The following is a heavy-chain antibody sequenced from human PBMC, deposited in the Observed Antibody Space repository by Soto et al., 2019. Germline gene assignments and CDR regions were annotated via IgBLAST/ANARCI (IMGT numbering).Heavy chain of an antibody. D-gene: IGHD2-2*01. J-gene: IGHJ6*02. CDR1: GFTFSSSG. Sequence: PGGSLRLSCAASGFTFSSSGMHWVRQAPGKGLEWVAVISYDGSKKYYADSVKGRFTISRDNSKDSVYLQMNSLRPGDTAVYYCAKEGCSSTSCVAFLDVWGRGTTVTVSS. V-gene: IGHV3-30*18. CDR2: ISYDGSKK. CDR3: AKEGCSSTSCVAFLDV.